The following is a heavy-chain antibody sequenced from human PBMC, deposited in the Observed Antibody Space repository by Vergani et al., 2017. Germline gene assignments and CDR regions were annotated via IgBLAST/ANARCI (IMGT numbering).Heavy chain of an antibody. CDR3: ARGDSAAVWLDP. CDR1: GYRFTSYD. V-gene: IGHV1-8*01. CDR2: MNPNSGNT. D-gene: IGHD2-2*01. Sequence: QVQLVQSGAEVKKPGASVKVSCEASGYRFTSYDIHWVRQATGQGLEWMGWMNPNSGNTVYAQNFQGRVSITRNTSIRTAYMELSSLTSDDTAVYFCARGDSAAVWLDPWGQGTLVTVFS. J-gene: IGHJ5*02.